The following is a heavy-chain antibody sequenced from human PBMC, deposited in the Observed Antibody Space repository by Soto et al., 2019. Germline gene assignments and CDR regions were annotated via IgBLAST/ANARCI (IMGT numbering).Heavy chain of an antibody. J-gene: IGHJ4*02. D-gene: IGHD3-10*01. Sequence: GGSLRLSCAASGFTFSSYGMHWVRQAPGKGLEWVSAISGSGGSTYYADSVKGRFTISRDNSKNTLYLQMNSLRAEDTAVYYCAKDGRTIWFGEPQLYYFEYWGQGTLVTVSS. V-gene: IGHV3-23*01. CDR2: ISGSGGST. CDR1: GFTFSSYG. CDR3: AKDGRTIWFGEPQLYYFEY.